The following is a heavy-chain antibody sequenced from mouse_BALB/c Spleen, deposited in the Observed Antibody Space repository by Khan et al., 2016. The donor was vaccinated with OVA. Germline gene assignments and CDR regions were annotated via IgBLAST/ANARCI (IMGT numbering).Heavy chain of an antibody. V-gene: IGHV1-77*01. CDR1: GYTFTDFY. J-gene: IGHJ3*01. D-gene: IGHD1-2*01. CDR3: ARRNYFGYTFAY. Sequence: QVQLKQSGAELARPGASVKLSCKASGYTFTDFYINWVKQRTGQGLEWIGEISPGSGDTFYNERFKDKATLTAAKSSNTAYMQLSSLTSEASAVYFCARRNYFGYTFAYWGQGTLVTVSA. CDR2: ISPGSGDT.